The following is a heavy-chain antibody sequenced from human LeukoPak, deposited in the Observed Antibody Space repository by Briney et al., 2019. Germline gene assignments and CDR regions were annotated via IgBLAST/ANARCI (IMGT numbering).Heavy chain of an antibody. D-gene: IGHD2-21*02. CDR2: INSDGSST. V-gene: IGHV3-74*01. Sequence: GGSLRLSCAASGFTFSSYWMHGVRQAPGKGLVWVSRINSDGSSTSYADSVKGRFTISRDNAKNTLYLQMNSLRAEDTAVYYCARDRSVTADYYYYYMDVWGKGTTVTVSS. CDR1: GFTFSSYW. J-gene: IGHJ6*03. CDR3: ARDRSVTADYYYYYMDV.